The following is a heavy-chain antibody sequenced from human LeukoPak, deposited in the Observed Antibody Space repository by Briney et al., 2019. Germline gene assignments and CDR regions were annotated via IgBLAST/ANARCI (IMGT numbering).Heavy chain of an antibody. CDR2: ISFSGGST. CDR3: AKSQPAAISWFDP. Sequence: GGSLRLSCAASGFTFSSYAMSWVRQAPGKGLEWVSAISFSGGSTYYADSVKGRFTISRDNSKNTLCLQMNSLRVEDTAVYYCAKSQPAAISWFDPWGQGTLVTVSS. V-gene: IGHV3-23*01. CDR1: GFTFSSYA. J-gene: IGHJ5*02. D-gene: IGHD2-2*02.